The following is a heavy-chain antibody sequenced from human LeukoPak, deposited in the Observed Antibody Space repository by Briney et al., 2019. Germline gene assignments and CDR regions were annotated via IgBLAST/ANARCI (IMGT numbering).Heavy chain of an antibody. CDR2: IYYSGST. J-gene: IGHJ6*02. CDR3: ARDRLRYGMDV. V-gene: IGHV4-59*01. CDR1: GASISSYY. D-gene: IGHD4-17*01. Sequence: SETLSLTCTVSGASISSYYWSWIRQPPGKGLEWIGYIYYSGSTNYNPSLKSRATISVDTSKNQFSLKLTSVTAADTAVYYCARDRLRYGMDVWGQGTTVTVSS.